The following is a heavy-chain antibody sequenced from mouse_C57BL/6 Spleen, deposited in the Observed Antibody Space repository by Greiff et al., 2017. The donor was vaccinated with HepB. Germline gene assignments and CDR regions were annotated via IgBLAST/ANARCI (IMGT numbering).Heavy chain of an antibody. Sequence: VKLMESGPELVKPGASVKISCKASGYAFSSSWMNWVKQRPGKGLEWIGRIYPGDGDTNYNGKFKGKATLTADKSSSTAYMQLRSLTSEDSAVYFCARSRELGPYYFDYWGQGTTLTVSS. CDR1: GYAFSSSW. D-gene: IGHD4-1*01. V-gene: IGHV1-82*01. CDR3: ARSRELGPYYFDY. J-gene: IGHJ2*01. CDR2: IYPGDGDT.